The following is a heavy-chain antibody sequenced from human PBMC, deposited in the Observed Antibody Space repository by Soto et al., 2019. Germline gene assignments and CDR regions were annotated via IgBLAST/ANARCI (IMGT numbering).Heavy chain of an antibody. CDR3: ARPLGYSGYHY. V-gene: IGHV4-34*01. D-gene: IGHD5-12*01. CDR1: GGSFSVYY. Sequence: PSETLSLTCAVYGGSFSVYYWNWIRQPPGKGLEWIGEINHSGSTNYNPSLKSRVTISVDTSKNQFSLKLSSVTAADTAVYYCARPLGYSGYHYWGQGTLVTVSS. J-gene: IGHJ4*02. CDR2: INHSGST.